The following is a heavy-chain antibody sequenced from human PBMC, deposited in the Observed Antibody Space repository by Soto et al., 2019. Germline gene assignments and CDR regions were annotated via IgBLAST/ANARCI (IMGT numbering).Heavy chain of an antibody. V-gene: IGHV4-59*01. Sequence: QEQLQESGPRLVKPSETLSLTCSVSGGSISNYHWSWIRQPPGKGLEWIGYISYTGRTNYSPSLKSRVTMLLAPSKKQFSLKLSSVTAADTAVYYCARVAADAYWSGYDDYWGQGTLVTVSS. CDR1: GGSISNYH. D-gene: IGHD3-3*01. J-gene: IGHJ4*02. CDR3: ARVAADAYWSGYDDY. CDR2: ISYTGRT.